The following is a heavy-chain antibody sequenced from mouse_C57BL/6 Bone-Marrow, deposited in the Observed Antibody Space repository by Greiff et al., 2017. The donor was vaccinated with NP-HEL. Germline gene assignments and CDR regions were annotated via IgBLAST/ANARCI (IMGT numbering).Heavy chain of an antibody. CDR1: GYAFSSSW. D-gene: IGHD3-3*01. Sequence: VKLMESGPELVKPGASVKISCKASGYAFSSSWMNWVKQRPGKGLEWIGRIYPGDGDTNYNGKFKGKATLTADKSSSTAYMQLSSLTSEDSAVYFCAREGTWFAYWGQGTLVTVSA. J-gene: IGHJ3*01. CDR3: AREGTWFAY. V-gene: IGHV1-82*01. CDR2: IYPGDGDT.